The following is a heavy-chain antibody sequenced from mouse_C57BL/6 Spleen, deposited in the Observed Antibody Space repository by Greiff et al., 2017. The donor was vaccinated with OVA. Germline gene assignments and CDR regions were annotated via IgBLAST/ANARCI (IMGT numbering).Heavy chain of an antibody. CDR2: ISSGNSYT. D-gene: IGHD3-2*02. Sequence: VQLVASWGDFVKPGGFLKLFRAASGFPFRSYGISRVRPAPDKRLERVTTISSGNSYTYYPDSGKGRFTISRDNTKNTLYLQMSILKSEDTAMYYCARDSSGYWFAYWGQGTLVTVSA. CDR3: ARDSSGYWFAY. CDR1: GFPFRSYG. V-gene: IGHV5-6*01. J-gene: IGHJ3*01.